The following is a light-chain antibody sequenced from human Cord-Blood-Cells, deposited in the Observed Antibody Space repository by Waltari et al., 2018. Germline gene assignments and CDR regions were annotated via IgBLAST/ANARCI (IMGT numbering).Light chain of an antibody. CDR1: SSNIGSNT. Sequence: QSGLTQPPSASGTPGRRVTISCSGTSSNIGSNTVNCYQQLPGTAPKLLIYSNNQRPSGVPDRFSGSNSGTSASLAISGLQSEDEADYYCAACDDSLNGPVFGGGTKLTVL. CDR3: AACDDSLNGPV. V-gene: IGLV1-44*01. J-gene: IGLJ2*01. CDR2: SNN.